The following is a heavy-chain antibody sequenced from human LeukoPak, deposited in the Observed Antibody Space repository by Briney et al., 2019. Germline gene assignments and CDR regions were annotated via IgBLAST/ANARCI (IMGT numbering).Heavy chain of an antibody. CDR3: AKDAAAAGSAYYFEY. D-gene: IGHD6-13*01. J-gene: IGHJ4*02. Sequence: GGSLRLSCAASGFTFSNYAMSWVRQAPGKGLEWVSVISGSGGITYYEDSVKGRLTISRDNSKNTLYLQMNSLRADDTAIYYCAKDAAAAGSAYYFEYWGQGTLVTVSS. CDR1: GFTFSNYA. CDR2: ISGSGGIT. V-gene: IGHV3-23*01.